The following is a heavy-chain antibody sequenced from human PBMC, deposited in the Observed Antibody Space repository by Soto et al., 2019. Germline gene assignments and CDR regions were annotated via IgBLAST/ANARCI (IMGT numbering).Heavy chain of an antibody. J-gene: IGHJ5*02. D-gene: IGHD2-15*01. Sequence: SETLSLTCTVSGGSISSYYWSWIRQPPGKGLEWIGYIYYSGSTNYNPSLKSRVTISVDTSKNQFSLKLSSVTAADTAVYYCARVRGYCSGGSCYSGEYWFDPWGQGTLVTVSS. CDR1: GGSISSYY. CDR3: ARVRGYCSGGSCYSGEYWFDP. V-gene: IGHV4-59*01. CDR2: IYYSGST.